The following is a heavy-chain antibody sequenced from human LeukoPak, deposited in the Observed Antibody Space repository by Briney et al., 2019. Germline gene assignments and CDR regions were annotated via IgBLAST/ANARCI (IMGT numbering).Heavy chain of an antibody. Sequence: GGSLRLSCAASGFTFSSYGMHWVRQAPGKGLEWVAFIRYDGSNKYYADSVKGRFTISRDNPKNTLYLQMNSLRAEDTAVYYCAKLLGYCSSTSCYVDYWGQGTLVTVSS. D-gene: IGHD2-2*01. CDR3: AKLLGYCSSTSCYVDY. V-gene: IGHV3-30*02. CDR2: IRYDGSNK. CDR1: GFTFSSYG. J-gene: IGHJ4*02.